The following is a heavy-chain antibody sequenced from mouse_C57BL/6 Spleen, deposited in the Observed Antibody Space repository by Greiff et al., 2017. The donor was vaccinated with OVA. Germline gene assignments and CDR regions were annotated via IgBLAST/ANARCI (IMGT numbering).Heavy chain of an antibody. D-gene: IGHD2-2*01. J-gene: IGHJ4*01. V-gene: IGHV1-82*01. CDR3: ARGGYYDAMDY. CDR2: IYPGDGDT. CDR1: GYAFSSSW. Sequence: QVQLQQSGPELVKPGASVEISCKASGYAFSSSWMNWVKQRPGKGLEWIGRIYPGDGDTNYNGKVKGKATLTADKSSSTAYMQLSSLTSEDSAVYFCARGGYYDAMDYWGQGTSVTVSS.